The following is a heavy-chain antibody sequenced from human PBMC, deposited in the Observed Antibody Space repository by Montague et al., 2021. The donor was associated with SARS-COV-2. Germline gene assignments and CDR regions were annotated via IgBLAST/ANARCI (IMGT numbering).Heavy chain of an antibody. CDR1: GVVVLRRRSE. Sequence: SETLSLTCTVSGVVVLRRRSEEHTSELPSPMYLVCRLLLEKKSTNYNPSLKSRVTISVDKSKNQFSLKLSSVTAADTAVYYCARGGSSSFPFDYWGQGTLVNVSS. D-gene: IGHD6-13*01. V-gene: IGHV4-61*05. CDR3: ARGGSSSFPFDY. CDR2: LLEKKST. J-gene: IGHJ4*02.